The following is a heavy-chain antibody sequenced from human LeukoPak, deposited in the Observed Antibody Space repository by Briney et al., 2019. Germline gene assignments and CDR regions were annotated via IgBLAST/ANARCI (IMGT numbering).Heavy chain of an antibody. J-gene: IGHJ4*02. CDR3: ARGPYYYYDSSGYNPYYFDY. CDR2: INWNGGST. Sequence: PGGSLRLSCAASGFTFDDYGMSWLRQAPGKGLEWVSGINWNGGSTGYADSVKGRFTISRDNAKNSLYLQMNSLRAEDTALYYCARGPYYYYDSSGYNPYYFDYWGQGTLVTVSS. D-gene: IGHD3-22*01. V-gene: IGHV3-20*04. CDR1: GFTFDDYG.